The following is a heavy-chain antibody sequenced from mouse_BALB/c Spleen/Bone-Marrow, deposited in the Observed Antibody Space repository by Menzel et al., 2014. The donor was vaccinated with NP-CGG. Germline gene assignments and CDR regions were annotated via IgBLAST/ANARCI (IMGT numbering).Heavy chain of an antibody. Sequence: EVKLVESGGGLVKPGGSLKLSCAASGFTFSSYAMSWVRQTPEKRLEWVASISSGGSTYYPDSVKCRFTISRDNARNILYLQMSSLRSEDTAMYYCARGREVRRGAWFAYWGQGTLVTVPA. CDR3: ARGREVRRGAWFAY. D-gene: IGHD2-14*01. V-gene: IGHV5-6-5*01. CDR1: GFTFSSYA. J-gene: IGHJ3*01. CDR2: ISSGGST.